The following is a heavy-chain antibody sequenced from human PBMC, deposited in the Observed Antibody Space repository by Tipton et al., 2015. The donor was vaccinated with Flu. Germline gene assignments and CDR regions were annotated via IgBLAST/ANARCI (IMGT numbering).Heavy chain of an antibody. D-gene: IGHD6-19*01. Sequence: TLSLTCTVSGGSISSGDFYWSWLRQSAGRGLEWIGRRYTGGGTSYNSSLKSRVYISLDTSKNQLILRLNAVTAADAAIYYCARGVSSGWYSVGYFDVWGQGARVAVSS. CDR2: RYTGGGT. CDR1: GGSISSGDFY. V-gene: IGHV4-61*02. J-gene: IGHJ4*02. CDR3: ARGVSSGWYSVGYFDV.